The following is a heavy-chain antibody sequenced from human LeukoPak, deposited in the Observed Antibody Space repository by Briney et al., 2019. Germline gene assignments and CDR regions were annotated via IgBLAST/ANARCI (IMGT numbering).Heavy chain of an antibody. Sequence: PSETLSLTCTVSGGSISSYYWSWIRQPPGKGLEWIGYIYYSGSTNYNPSLKSRVTISVDTSKNQFSLKLSSVTAADTAVYYCARGDNWNPAVNWFDPWGQGTLVTVSS. CDR3: ARGDNWNPAVNWFDP. CDR1: GGSISSYY. J-gene: IGHJ5*02. CDR2: IYYSGST. V-gene: IGHV4-59*01. D-gene: IGHD1-20*01.